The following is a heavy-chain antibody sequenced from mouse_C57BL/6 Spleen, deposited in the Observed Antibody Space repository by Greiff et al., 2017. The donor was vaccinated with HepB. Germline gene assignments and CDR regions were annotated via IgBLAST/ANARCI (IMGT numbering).Heavy chain of an antibody. D-gene: IGHD1-1*01. CDR1: GFTFTDYY. CDR2: IRNKANGYTT. CDR3: ARYEIYYYGSSWYFDV. Sequence: EVKLEESGGGLVQPGGSLSLSCAASGFTFTDYYMSWVRQPPGKALEWLGFIRNKANGYTTEYSASVKGRFTISRDNSQSILYLQMNALRAEDSATYYCARYEIYYYGSSWYFDVWGTGTTVTVSS. V-gene: IGHV7-3*01. J-gene: IGHJ1*03.